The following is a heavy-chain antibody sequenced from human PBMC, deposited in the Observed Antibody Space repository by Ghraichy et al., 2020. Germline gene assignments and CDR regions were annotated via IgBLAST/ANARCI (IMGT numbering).Heavy chain of an antibody. CDR1: GSSVTDLS. CDR2: FDPQDGET. D-gene: IGHD2-21*02. J-gene: IGHJ6*02. Sequence: ASVKVSCEVSGSSVTDLSMQWVRQALGKGLEWLGGFDPQDGETVYAQKMQGRFTMTQDTSTNTAYMELSSLRSEDTAVYYCATQECGDYDLCYFHGMELWGQGSTVTVAS. V-gene: IGHV1-24*01. CDR3: ATQECGDYDLCYFHGMEL.